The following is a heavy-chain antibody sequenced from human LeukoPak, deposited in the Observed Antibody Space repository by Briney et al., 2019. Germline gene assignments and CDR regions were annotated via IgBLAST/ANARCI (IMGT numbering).Heavy chain of an antibody. D-gene: IGHD3-16*01. Sequence: GGSLRLSCAASGFTFSNYAMHWVRQAPGKGLEWVAVISYDESNKYYADSVKGRFTISRHNSKNTLYLQMNSLRAEDTAVYYCARWGTYYFDYWGQGTLVTVSS. CDR1: GFTFSNYA. V-gene: IGHV3-30*14. J-gene: IGHJ4*02. CDR2: ISYDESNK. CDR3: ARWGTYYFDY.